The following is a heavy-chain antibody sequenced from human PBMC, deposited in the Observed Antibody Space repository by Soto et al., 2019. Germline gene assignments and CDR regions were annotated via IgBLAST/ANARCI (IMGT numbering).Heavy chain of an antibody. CDR2: TYYNGDT. CDR3: ARGPAYIDGRRTFDL. CDR1: DDSFRGAEYY. J-gene: IGHJ4*02. Sequence: SETLSLTCTVSDDSFRGAEYYWRWIRQPLGKGPEWIGYTYYNGDTKYNPALRSRVTMSEDTSKNQFSLRLSSVTAADTAVYFCARGPAYIDGRRTFDLWGRGILVTVYS. D-gene: IGHD2-2*02. V-gene: IGHV4-61*08.